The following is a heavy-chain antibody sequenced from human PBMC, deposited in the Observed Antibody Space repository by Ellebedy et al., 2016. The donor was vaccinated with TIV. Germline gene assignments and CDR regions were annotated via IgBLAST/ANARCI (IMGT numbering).Heavy chain of an antibody. CDR1: GFTFSGYW. Sequence: GESLKISCAASGFTFSGYWMHWVRQAPGKGLVWVSRINTDGTSRSYADSVKGRFPISRDKDKNTLYLQMNSLSAEDTAVYYSARGSARDKYGLMPCNYWGQGTLVTVSS. CDR3: ARGSARDKYGLMPCNY. V-gene: IGHV3-74*01. J-gene: IGHJ4*02. D-gene: IGHD5-24*01. CDR2: INTDGTSR.